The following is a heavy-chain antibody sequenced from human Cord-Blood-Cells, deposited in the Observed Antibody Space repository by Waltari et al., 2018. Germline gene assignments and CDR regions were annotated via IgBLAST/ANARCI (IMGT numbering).Heavy chain of an antibody. D-gene: IGHD4-4*01. Sequence: QVQLQQWGAGLLKPSETLSLTCAVYGGSFSGYYWSWIRQPPGKGLEWIGEINHTGSTTYNPSLKSRVNISVATSKNQFSLKLSSVTAADTAVYYCAGCCGDYSNWYFDLWGRGTLVTVSS. J-gene: IGHJ2*01. CDR2: INHTGST. V-gene: IGHV4-34*01. CDR1: GGSFSGYY. CDR3: AGCCGDYSNWYFDL.